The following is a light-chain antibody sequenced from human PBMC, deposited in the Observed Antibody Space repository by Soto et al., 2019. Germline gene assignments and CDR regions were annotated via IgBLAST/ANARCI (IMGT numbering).Light chain of an antibody. CDR3: QQYNNWPIT. V-gene: IGKV3-15*01. Sequence: EVVMTQSPATLSVSPRDCAILSCRASQSVSSNLAWYQQKPGQAPRLLIYGASNRATGIPARFSGSGSGTEFTLTISSLQSEDFAVYYCQQYNNWPITFGQGTLVEIK. CDR1: QSVSSN. J-gene: IGKJ5*01. CDR2: GAS.